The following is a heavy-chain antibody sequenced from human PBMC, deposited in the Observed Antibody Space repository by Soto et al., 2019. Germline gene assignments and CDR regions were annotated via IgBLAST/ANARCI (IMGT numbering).Heavy chain of an antibody. CDR1: GGSFSGYY. CDR2: INHSGST. Sequence: QVHLQQWGAGLLKPSETLSLTCAVYGGSFSGYYWSWIRQPPGKGLEWMGEINHSGSTNYKPSLPSRVTISIATSINQFSLKLKSVTAADTAVYYCARVCLNFDWLLPYTYVDPWGQGTGVTVSS. V-gene: IGHV4-34*02. J-gene: IGHJ5*02. D-gene: IGHD3-9*01. CDR3: ARVCLNFDWLLPYTYVDP.